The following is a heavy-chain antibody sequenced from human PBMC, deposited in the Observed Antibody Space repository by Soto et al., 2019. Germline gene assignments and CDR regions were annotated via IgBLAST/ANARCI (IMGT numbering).Heavy chain of an antibody. J-gene: IGHJ5*02. CDR1: GGSISSSTYY. V-gene: IGHV4-39*01. Sequence: QLQLQESGPGLVKPSETLSLTCTVSGGSISSSTYYWAWIRQPPGKGLEWIGTIYYSGSTYYNPSLKSRVTISVDTSKHQFSLKLSFVTAADTAVYYCARHTFRVNTPNWFDPWGQGTPVTVSS. CDR2: IYYSGST. D-gene: IGHD4-4*01. CDR3: ARHTFRVNTPNWFDP.